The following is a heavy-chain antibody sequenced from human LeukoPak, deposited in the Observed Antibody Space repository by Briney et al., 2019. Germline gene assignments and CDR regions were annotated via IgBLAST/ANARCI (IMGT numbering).Heavy chain of an antibody. CDR2: IDSSGGYM. CDR3: LRGDRRDY. J-gene: IGHJ4*02. Sequence: GGSLRLSCEASGFTLNTYSMNWARQAPGKGLEWVSSIDSSGGYMFYADSVKGRFIISRDNAKDSLYLQMNSLRVEDTAVYYCLRGDRRDYWGQGTLVTVSS. CDR1: GFTLNTYS. V-gene: IGHV3-21*06.